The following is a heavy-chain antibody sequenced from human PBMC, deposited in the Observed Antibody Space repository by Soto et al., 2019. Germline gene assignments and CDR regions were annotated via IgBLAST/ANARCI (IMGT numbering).Heavy chain of an antibody. CDR1: GGSISSGGYY. D-gene: IGHD2-2*01. J-gene: IGHJ6*02. V-gene: IGHV4-31*03. CDR3: ARERRYCSSTSCYQHYYYGMDV. Sequence: QVQLQESGPGLVKPSQTLSLTCTVSGGSISSGGYYWSWIRQHPGKVLEWIGYIYYSGSTYYNPSLNSRITISVDTSQNQFSLKLSSVTAADTAVYYCARERRYCSSTSCYQHYYYGMDVWGQGTTVTVSS. CDR2: IYYSGST.